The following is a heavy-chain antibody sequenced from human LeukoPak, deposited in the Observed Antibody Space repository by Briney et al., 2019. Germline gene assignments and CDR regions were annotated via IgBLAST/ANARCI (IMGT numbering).Heavy chain of an antibody. CDR1: GPSISSYY. Sequence: KPSEKLSLNCTVSGPSISSYYWSWIRRPPGQGLEWIGYISSSGNTDYNSSLKSRVTISLDTSKNQFSLKLNSVTAADTAVYYCARLNYGFPDYWCQGTLVTVSS. J-gene: IGHJ4*02. CDR3: ARLNYGFPDY. D-gene: IGHD3-3*01. V-gene: IGHV4-59*01. CDR2: ISSSGNT.